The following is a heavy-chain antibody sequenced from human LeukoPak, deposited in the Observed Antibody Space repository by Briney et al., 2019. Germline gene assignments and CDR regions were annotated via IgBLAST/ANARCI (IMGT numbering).Heavy chain of an antibody. CDR3: ARGPYSSSSLDY. D-gene: IGHD6-6*01. CDR1: GGSFSSYY. V-gene: IGHV4-34*01. CDR2: INHSGST. Sequence: PSETLSLTCAVYGGSFSSYYWSWIRQPPGKGLEWIGEINHSGSTNYNPSLKSRVTMSVDTSKNQFSLKLSSVTAADTAVYYCARGPYSSSSLDYWGQGTLVTVSS. J-gene: IGHJ4*02.